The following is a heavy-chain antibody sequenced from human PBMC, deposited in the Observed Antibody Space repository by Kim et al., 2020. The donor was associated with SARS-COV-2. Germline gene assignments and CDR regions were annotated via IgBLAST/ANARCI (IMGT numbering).Heavy chain of an antibody. D-gene: IGHD7-27*01. Sequence: YADSVKGRFTISRDNSKNTLYLQMNSLRAEDTAVYYCAKDGELGIGAFDIWGQGTMVTVSS. J-gene: IGHJ3*02. V-gene: IGHV3-23*01. CDR3: AKDGELGIGAFDI.